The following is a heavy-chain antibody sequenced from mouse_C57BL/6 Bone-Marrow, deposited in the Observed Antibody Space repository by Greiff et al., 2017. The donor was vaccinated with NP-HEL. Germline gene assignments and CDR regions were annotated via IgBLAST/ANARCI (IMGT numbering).Heavy chain of an antibody. CDR2: IRNKANGYTT. CDR1: GFTFTDYY. D-gene: IGHD1-1*01. Sequence: EVNVVESGGGLVQPGGSLSLSCAASGFTFTDYYMSWVRQPPGKALEWLGFIRNKANGYTTEYSASVKGRFTISRDNSQSILYLQMNALRAEDSATYYCARSSPYYFDYWGQGTTLTVSS. V-gene: IGHV7-3*01. J-gene: IGHJ2*01. CDR3: ARSSPYYFDY.